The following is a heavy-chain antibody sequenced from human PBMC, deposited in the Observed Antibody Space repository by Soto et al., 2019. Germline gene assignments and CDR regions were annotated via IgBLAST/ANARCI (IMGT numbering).Heavy chain of an antibody. CDR2: IYYSGST. CDR3: ATYDILTGYQDV. Sequence: SETLSLTCTVCGGSISSGGYYWSWVRQHPGKGLEWIGYIYYSGSTYYNPSLKSRVTISVDTSKNQFSLKLSSVTAADTAVYYCATYDILTGYQDVWGQGTTVTVSS. CDR1: GGSISSGGYY. D-gene: IGHD3-9*01. J-gene: IGHJ6*02. V-gene: IGHV4-31*03.